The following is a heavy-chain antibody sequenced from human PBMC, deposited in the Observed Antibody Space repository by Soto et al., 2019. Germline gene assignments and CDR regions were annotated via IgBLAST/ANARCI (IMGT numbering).Heavy chain of an antibody. V-gene: IGHV4-59*01. J-gene: IGHJ3*02. D-gene: IGHD3-10*01. CDR3: ASYYGSGSYYPWAFDI. Sequence: SETLSLTCTVSGGSISSYYWSWIRQPPGKGLEWIGYIYYSGSTNYNPSLKSRVTISVDTSKNQFSLKLSSVTAADTAVYYCASYYGSGSYYPWAFDIWGQGTMVTVSS. CDR1: GGSISSYY. CDR2: IYYSGST.